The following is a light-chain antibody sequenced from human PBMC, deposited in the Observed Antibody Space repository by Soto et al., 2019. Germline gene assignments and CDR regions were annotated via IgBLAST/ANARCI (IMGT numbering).Light chain of an antibody. CDR3: QQYGSSL. CDR2: GAS. V-gene: IGKV3-20*01. J-gene: IGKJ5*01. CDR1: QSVSSSY. Sequence: EIVLTHSPGTLSLSPGERATLSCRASQSVSSSYLAWYQQKPGQAPRLLIYGASSKATGIPDRFSGSGSGTDYTLTISRLEPEDFAVYYCQQYGSSLFGQGTRLEI.